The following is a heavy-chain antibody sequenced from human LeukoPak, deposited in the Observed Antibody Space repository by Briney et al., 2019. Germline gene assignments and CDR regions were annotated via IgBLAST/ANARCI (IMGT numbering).Heavy chain of an antibody. D-gene: IGHD2-21*01. CDR2: INSDGSRT. Sequence: GGSLRLSCATSGFTFSGYWMHWVRQAPGKGLVWVSRINSDGSRTTYGDSVKGRFTISRDNAKNTLYLQMNSLRVEDTAVYYCAREGSYSPFDCWGQGTLVTVSS. CDR3: AREGSYSPFDC. V-gene: IGHV3-74*01. CDR1: GFTFSGYW. J-gene: IGHJ4*02.